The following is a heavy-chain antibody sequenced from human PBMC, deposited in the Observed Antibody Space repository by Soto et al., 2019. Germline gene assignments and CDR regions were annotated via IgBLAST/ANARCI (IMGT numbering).Heavy chain of an antibody. D-gene: IGHD3-22*01. CDR2: ITSSGSPI. V-gene: IGHV3-48*03. Sequence: GGSLRLSCAASGFTFRSYEMNWVRQAPGKGLEWVSYITSSGSPIYYADSVKGRFTISRDNAKNSLYLQMNSLRGEDTAVYYCARSGYYDSSGYHYYYYGMDVWGQGTTVTVSS. CDR3: ARSGYYDSSGYHYYYYGMDV. J-gene: IGHJ6*02. CDR1: GFTFRSYE.